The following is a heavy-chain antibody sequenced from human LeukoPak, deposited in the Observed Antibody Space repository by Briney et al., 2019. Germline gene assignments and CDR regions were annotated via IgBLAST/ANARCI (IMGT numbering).Heavy chain of an antibody. Sequence: GGSLRLSCAASGFTFSSYGMHWVRQAPGKGLEWVAVIWYDGSNKYYADSVKGRFTISRDNAKNSLYLQMNSLRDEDTAVYYCVGYSTFDYWGQGTLVTVSS. CDR2: IWYDGSNK. D-gene: IGHD2/OR15-2a*01. CDR3: VGYSTFDY. J-gene: IGHJ4*02. CDR1: GFTFSSYG. V-gene: IGHV3-33*01.